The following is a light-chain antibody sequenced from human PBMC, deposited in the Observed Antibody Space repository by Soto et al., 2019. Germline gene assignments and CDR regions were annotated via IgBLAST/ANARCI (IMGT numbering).Light chain of an antibody. V-gene: IGKV3-15*01. Sequence: EIVMAQSPATLSVSPGERATLSCRASQSVSNNLAWYQQKPGQAPRLLIYGASTRATGIPARFSGSGSGTEFTLTISSLQSEDFAVYYCQQYNNWPPWTFGQGTKVEIK. J-gene: IGKJ1*01. CDR3: QQYNNWPPWT. CDR2: GAS. CDR1: QSVSNN.